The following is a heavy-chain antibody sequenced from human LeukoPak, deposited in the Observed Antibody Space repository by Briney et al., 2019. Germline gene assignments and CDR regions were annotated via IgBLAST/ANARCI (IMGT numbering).Heavy chain of an antibody. CDR2: INHSGST. J-gene: IGHJ4*02. CDR1: GGSFSGYY. CDR3: ARARIQGAVAGTDY. D-gene: IGHD6-19*01. V-gene: IGHV4-34*01. Sequence: PSETLSLTCAVYGGSFSGYYWSWIRQPPGKGLEWIGEINHSGSTNHNPSLKSRVTISVDTSKNQFSLKLSSVTAADTAVYYCARARIQGAVAGTDYWGRGTLVTVSS.